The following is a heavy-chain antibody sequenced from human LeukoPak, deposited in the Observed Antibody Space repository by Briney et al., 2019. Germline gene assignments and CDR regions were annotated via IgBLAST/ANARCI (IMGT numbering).Heavy chain of an antibody. CDR1: GGTFSSYA. V-gene: IGHV1-69*06. CDR3: ARVRYCSSTSCYADFDY. CDR2: IIPIFGTA. D-gene: IGHD2-2*01. Sequence: WASVKVSCKASGGTFSSYAISWVRQAPGQGLEWMAGIIPIFGTANYAQKFQGRVTITADKSTSTAYMELSSLRSEDTAVYYCARVRYCSSTSCYADFDYWGQGTLVTVSS. J-gene: IGHJ4*02.